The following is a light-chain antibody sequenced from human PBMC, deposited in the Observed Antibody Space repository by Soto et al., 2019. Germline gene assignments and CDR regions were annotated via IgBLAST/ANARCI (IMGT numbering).Light chain of an antibody. CDR2: EDN. V-gene: IGLV6-57*02. J-gene: IGLJ2*01. CDR3: QSYDSSNVV. CDR1: SGSIASNY. Sequence: NFMLTQPPSVSESPGKTVTISCTGSSGSIASNYVQWYQQRPGSAPTTVIYEDNQRPSGVPDRFSGSIDSSSNSASLTISGLKTEDEADYYCQSYDSSNVVFGGGTQLTVL.